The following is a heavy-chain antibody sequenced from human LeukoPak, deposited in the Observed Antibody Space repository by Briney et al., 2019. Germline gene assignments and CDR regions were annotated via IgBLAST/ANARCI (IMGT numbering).Heavy chain of an antibody. CDR2: ISVSGGST. Sequence: GGSLRLSCAASGFTFSNYAMSWIRQAPGKGLEWVSTISVSGGSTYYADSVKGRFTISRDNSKNTLYLQMNSLRAEDTAVYYCAKGNYYFDSSGYFHFDYWGQGTLVTVSS. CDR3: AKGNYYFDSSGYFHFDY. D-gene: IGHD3-22*01. J-gene: IGHJ4*02. V-gene: IGHV3-23*01. CDR1: GFTFSNYA.